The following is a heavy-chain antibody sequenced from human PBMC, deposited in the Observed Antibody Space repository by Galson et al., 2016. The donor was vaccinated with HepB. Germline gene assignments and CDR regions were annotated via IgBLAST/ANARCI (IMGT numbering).Heavy chain of an antibody. CDR2: VSGGGDTT. Sequence: SLRLSCAASGFSFRDYYMTWVRQAPGKGLEWVSAVSGGGDTTYYADSVKGRFTISRDNSKNTIFLQMNGLKAEDTAVYYCAKRSVTMDVWGRGTTVTVAS. J-gene: IGHJ6*03. D-gene: IGHD2-21*02. V-gene: IGHV3-23*01. CDR3: AKRSVTMDV. CDR1: GFSFRDYY.